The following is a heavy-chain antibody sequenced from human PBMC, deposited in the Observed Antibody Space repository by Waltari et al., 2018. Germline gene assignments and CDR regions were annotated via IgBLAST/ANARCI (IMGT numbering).Heavy chain of an antibody. Sequence: EVLLMESGGGLFKPGGSLRLSCSVSGFMFNTYDMHWVRQAPGKGPEWVSMITRSASFIYYANSVKGRFTVSRDDAEKSLFLQMDSLTVEDTAVYYCARSSPQGTPGGIDHWGQGTLVTVSS. J-gene: IGHJ5*02. V-gene: IGHV3-21*01. CDR2: ITRSASFI. CDR3: ARSSPQGTPGGIDH. D-gene: IGHD1-26*01. CDR1: GFMFNTYD.